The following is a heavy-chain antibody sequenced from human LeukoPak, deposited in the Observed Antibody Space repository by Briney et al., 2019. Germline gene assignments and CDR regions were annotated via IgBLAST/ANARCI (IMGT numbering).Heavy chain of an antibody. D-gene: IGHD3-3*01. CDR2: IYHSGST. CDR1: GGSISSGGYS. CDR3: ARAGPDFWEFDY. Sequence: PSETLSLTCAVSGGSISSGGYSLSWIRQTPGKGLEWIGYIYHSGSTYYNPSLKSRVTISVDRSKNQFSLKLSSVTAADTAVYYCARAGPDFWEFDYWGQGTLVAVSS. V-gene: IGHV4-30-2*01. J-gene: IGHJ4*02.